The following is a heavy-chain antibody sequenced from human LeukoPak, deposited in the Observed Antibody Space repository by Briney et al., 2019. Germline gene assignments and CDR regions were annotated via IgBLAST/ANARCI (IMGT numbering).Heavy chain of an antibody. V-gene: IGHV4-59*01. CDR3: AILRRDCTYVGWYFDY. J-gene: IGHJ4*02. CDR2: IYYSGGT. D-gene: IGHD2-8*01. CDR1: GGSISSYY. Sequence: PSETLSLTCTVSGGSISSYYWSWIRQPPGKGLEWIGYIYYSGGTNYNPSLKSRVTISVETSKNQFSLKLRSVTAADTPVNYCAILRRDCTYVGWYFDYWGQGTLVTVSS.